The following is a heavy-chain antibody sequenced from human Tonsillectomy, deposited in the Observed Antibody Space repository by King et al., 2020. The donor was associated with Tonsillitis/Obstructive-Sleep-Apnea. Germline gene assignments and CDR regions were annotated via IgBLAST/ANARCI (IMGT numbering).Heavy chain of an antibody. J-gene: IGHJ6*03. CDR2: ISNSGSYI. D-gene: IGHD4-11*01. CDR3: ARYNLGGYSNPRGRYYYYMDV. Sequence: VQLVESGGGLVKPGGSLRLSCAASGFTFSSYSMIWVRQAPGKGLEWVSSISNSGSYIYYADSVQGRFTISRDNAKNSLYLEMNSLRAEDTAVYYCARYNLGGYSNPRGRYYYYMDVWGKGTTVTVSS. V-gene: IGHV3-21*01. CDR1: GFTFSSYS.